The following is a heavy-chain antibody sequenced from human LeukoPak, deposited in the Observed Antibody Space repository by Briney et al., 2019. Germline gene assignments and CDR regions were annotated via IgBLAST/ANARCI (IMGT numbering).Heavy chain of an antibody. CDR3: AKDFTYYSDSSGYTFDY. CDR2: ISWNSGSV. D-gene: IGHD3-22*01. Sequence: GGSLRLSCAASGFTFSSYAMSWVRQAPGKGLEWVSGISWNSGSVGYADSVKGRFTISRDNAKSSLDLQMNSLRAEDTALYFCAKDFTYYSDSSGYTFDYWGQGTLVTVSS. V-gene: IGHV3-9*01. J-gene: IGHJ4*02. CDR1: GFTFSSYA.